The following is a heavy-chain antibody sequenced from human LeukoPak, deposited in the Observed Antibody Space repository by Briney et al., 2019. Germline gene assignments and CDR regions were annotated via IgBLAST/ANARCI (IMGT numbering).Heavy chain of an antibody. Sequence: GGSLRFSGAVSGITFSSFWMSWVRQAPGKGLEWVANIKQDGSEKYYVDSVKGRFTISRDNAKNTLYLQMNSLRAEDTAVYYCAKELIQIGFDYWGQGTLVTVSS. J-gene: IGHJ4*02. V-gene: IGHV3-7*01. CDR1: GITFSSFW. CDR2: IKQDGSEK. CDR3: AKELIQIGFDY. D-gene: IGHD1-1*01.